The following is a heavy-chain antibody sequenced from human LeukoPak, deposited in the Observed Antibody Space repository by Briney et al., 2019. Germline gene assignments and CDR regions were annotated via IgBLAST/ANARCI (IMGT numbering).Heavy chain of an antibody. CDR1: GGSISSGGYY. J-gene: IGHJ4*02. CDR3: ARDWDGYSRFDY. V-gene: IGHV4-31*03. Sequence: SETLSLTCTVSGGSISSGGYYWTWIRQHPGKGLEWVGYIYYSGSTYYNPSLKSRVTISVDTSKNQFSLKLTSVTAADTAVYYCARDWDGYSRFDYWGQGTLVTVSS. CDR2: IYYSGST. D-gene: IGHD5-24*01.